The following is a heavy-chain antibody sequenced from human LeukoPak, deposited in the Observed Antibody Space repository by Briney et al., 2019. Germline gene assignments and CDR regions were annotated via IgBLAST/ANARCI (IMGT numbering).Heavy chain of an antibody. V-gene: IGHV3-23*01. Sequence: GSLRLSCAASGFTFSSYATSWVRQAPGKGLEWVSAISGSGGSTYYADSVKGRFTISRDNSKNTLYLQMNSLRAEDTAVYYCAKSYCSGGSCYSGGIFFDYWGQGTLVTVSS. D-gene: IGHD2-15*01. CDR2: ISGSGGST. CDR1: GFTFSSYA. CDR3: AKSYCSGGSCYSGGIFFDY. J-gene: IGHJ4*02.